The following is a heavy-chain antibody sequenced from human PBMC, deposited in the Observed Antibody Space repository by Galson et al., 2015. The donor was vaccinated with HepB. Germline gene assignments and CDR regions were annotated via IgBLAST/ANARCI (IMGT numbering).Heavy chain of an antibody. D-gene: IGHD1-26*01. V-gene: IGHV5-51*01. J-gene: IGHJ3*02. CDR1: GYIFTNYW. Sequence: QSGAEVKKPGESLKISCKGSGYIFTNYWIGWVRQMPGKGLEWVGIIYPDDSDTRYSPSFQGQVTISADKSISTAHLQWSSLKASDTAIYYCSVGATSGGGRAFDIWGQGTMVIVSS. CDR2: IYPDDSDT. CDR3: SVGATSGGGRAFDI.